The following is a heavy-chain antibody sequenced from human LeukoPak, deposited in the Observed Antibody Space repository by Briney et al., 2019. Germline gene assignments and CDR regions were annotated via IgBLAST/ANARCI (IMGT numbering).Heavy chain of an antibody. J-gene: IGHJ5*02. CDR3: ARDPRVLRYFDWFGWFDP. CDR2: IYSGGST. Sequence: GGSLRLSCAASGFSVSSNYMSWVRQAPGKGLEWVSVIYSGGSTYYADSVKGRFTISRDNSKNTLYLQMNSLRAEDTAVYYCARDPRVLRYFDWFGWFDPWGQGTLVTVSS. V-gene: IGHV3-53*01. CDR1: GFSVSSNY. D-gene: IGHD3-9*01.